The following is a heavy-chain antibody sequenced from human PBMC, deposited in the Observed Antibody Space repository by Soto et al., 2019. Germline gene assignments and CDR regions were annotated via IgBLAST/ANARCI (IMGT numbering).Heavy chain of an antibody. CDR1: GFTASVNL. CDR3: AKGVPGIAVAGTGYFQH. V-gene: IGHV3-30*18. J-gene: IGHJ1*01. D-gene: IGHD6-19*01. Sequence: GGSLRLSCAASGFTASVNLMHWVRQAPGKGLEWVAVISYDGSNKYYADSVKGRFTISRDNSKNTLYLQMNSLRAEDTAVYYCAKGVPGIAVAGTGYFQHWGQGTLVTVSS. CDR2: ISYDGSNK.